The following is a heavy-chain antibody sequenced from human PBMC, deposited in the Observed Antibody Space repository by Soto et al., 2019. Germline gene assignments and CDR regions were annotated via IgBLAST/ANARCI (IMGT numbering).Heavy chain of an antibody. J-gene: IGHJ4*02. D-gene: IGHD6-6*01. CDR3: AHRRPYSNSPEYFFDY. CDR1: GFSLSTSGVA. Sequence: QITLKESGPTLVKPTQTLTLTCTFSGFSLSTSGVAVGWIRQPPGKALEWLALIYWDDDKRYSPSLKSRLTTTKDTSKNQVVLTRTNMDPLDTATYYCAHRRPYSNSPEYFFDYWGQGTLVTVSS. V-gene: IGHV2-5*02. CDR2: IYWDDDK.